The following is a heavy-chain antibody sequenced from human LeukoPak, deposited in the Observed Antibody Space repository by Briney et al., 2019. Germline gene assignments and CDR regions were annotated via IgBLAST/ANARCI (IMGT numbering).Heavy chain of an antibody. D-gene: IGHD2-2*01. J-gene: IGHJ5*02. V-gene: IGHV4-38-2*02. CDR3: AKDYQLLPNWFDP. CDR1: GYSISSGYY. CDR2: IFISGST. Sequence: PSETLSLTCTVSGYSISSGYYWGWIRQPAGKGLEWIGRIFISGSTNYNPSLKSRVTISLDTSKNQFSLKLSSVTAADTAVYYCAKDYQLLPNWFDPWGQGTLVTVSS.